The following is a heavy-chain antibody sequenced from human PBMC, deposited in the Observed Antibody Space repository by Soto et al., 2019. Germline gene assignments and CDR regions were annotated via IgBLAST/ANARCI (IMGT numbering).Heavy chain of an antibody. CDR3: AKDDSSGYPNYYYYYGMDV. Sequence: AGGSLRLSCAASGFTLSSYAMSWVRQAPGKGLEWVSAISGSGGSTYYADSVKGRFTISRDNSKNTLYLQMNSLRAEDTAVYYCAKDDSSGYPNYYYYYGMDVWGQGTTVTVSS. J-gene: IGHJ6*02. CDR2: ISGSGGST. D-gene: IGHD3-22*01. CDR1: GFTLSSYA. V-gene: IGHV3-23*01.